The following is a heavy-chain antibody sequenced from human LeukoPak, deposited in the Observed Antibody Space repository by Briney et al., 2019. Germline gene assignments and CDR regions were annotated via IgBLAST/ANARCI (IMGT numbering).Heavy chain of an antibody. CDR3: ARRAVAGSYFDY. CDR2: ISSGSSTI. Sequence: GGSLRLSCAASGFTFSSYSMNWVRQAPGKGLEWVSYISSGSSTIYYADSVKGRFTISRDNAKNSLYLQMNSLRAEDTAVYYCARRAVAGSYFDYWGQGTLVTVSS. D-gene: IGHD6-19*01. V-gene: IGHV3-48*04. J-gene: IGHJ4*02. CDR1: GFTFSSYS.